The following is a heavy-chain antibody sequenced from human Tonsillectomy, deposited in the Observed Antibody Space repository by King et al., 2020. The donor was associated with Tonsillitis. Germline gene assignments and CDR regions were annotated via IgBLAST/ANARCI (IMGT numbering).Heavy chain of an antibody. CDR1: GFTFGSFW. J-gene: IGHJ3*02. Sequence: VQLVESGGDLVQPGGSLKLSCAASGFTFGSFWMTWVRQAPGKGLEWVANIKRDGSQKYYVDSVQGRFPVSRDNAKNSLYLQMDSLRAEDTAVYYCARDMTPFDSDIYYDAFDIWGQGTMVTVSS. D-gene: IGHD3-22*01. CDR2: IKRDGSQK. CDR3: ARDMTPFDSDIYYDAFDI. V-gene: IGHV3-7*01.